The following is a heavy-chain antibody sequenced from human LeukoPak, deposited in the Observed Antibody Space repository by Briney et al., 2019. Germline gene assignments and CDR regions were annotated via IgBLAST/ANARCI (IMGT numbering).Heavy chain of an antibody. J-gene: IGHJ3*02. D-gene: IGHD1-26*01. CDR1: GGSISSGDYY. CDR3: ARASEESYNAFDI. CDR2: IYYSGST. V-gene: IGHV4-30-4*08. Sequence: PSETLSLTCTVSGGSISSGDYYWSWIRQPPGKGLEWIGYIYYSGSTYYNPSLKSRVTISVDTSKNQFSLKLSSVTAADTAVYYCARASEESYNAFDIWGQGTMVTVSS.